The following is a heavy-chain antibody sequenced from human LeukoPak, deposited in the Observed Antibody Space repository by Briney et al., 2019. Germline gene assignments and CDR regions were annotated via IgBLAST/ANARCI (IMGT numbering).Heavy chain of an antibody. J-gene: IGHJ4*02. CDR2: FDPEDGGT. D-gene: IGHD3-22*01. CDR3: ARGGSMIVVVERGRADY. V-gene: IGHV1-24*01. CDR1: GYTLTDFS. Sequence: GASVKVSCKVSGYTLTDFSMHWVRQAPGKGLEWMGGFDPEDGGTIYAQKFQGRVTMTEDTSAHTANMELSSLRFEDTAVYYCARGGSMIVVVERGRADYWGQGTLVIVSS.